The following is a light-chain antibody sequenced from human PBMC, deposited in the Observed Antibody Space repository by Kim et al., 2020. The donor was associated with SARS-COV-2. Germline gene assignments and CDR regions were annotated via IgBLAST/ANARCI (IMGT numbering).Light chain of an antibody. Sequence: DIVMTQSPDSLAVSLGERATINCKSSQSVLYSSNNKNYLAWYQQKPGQPPNLLIYWASTRESGFPDRFSGSGSGTDFTLTISSLQAEDVAVYYCKQYYRTPLTFGGGTKVDIK. CDR2: WAS. J-gene: IGKJ4*01. CDR1: QSVLYSSNNKNY. V-gene: IGKV4-1*01. CDR3: KQYYRTPLT.